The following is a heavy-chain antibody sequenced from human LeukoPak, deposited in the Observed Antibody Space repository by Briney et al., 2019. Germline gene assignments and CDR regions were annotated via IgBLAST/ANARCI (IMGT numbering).Heavy chain of an antibody. Sequence: GGTLRLSCAASGFTFSSYAMIWVRQAPGKGLEWVSAVSGSGGSTYYADSVKGRFIISRDNYKNTLYLQMNSLRVEDTAVYYYARQVGPDYWGQGTLVTVSS. CDR3: ARQVGPDY. V-gene: IGHV3-23*01. J-gene: IGHJ4*02. CDR1: GFTFSSYA. CDR2: VSGSGGST.